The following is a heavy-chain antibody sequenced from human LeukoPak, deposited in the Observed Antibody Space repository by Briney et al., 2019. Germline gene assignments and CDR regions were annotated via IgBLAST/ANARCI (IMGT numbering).Heavy chain of an antibody. CDR3: ARDDSQGFDP. CDR1: GGSISSSSYY. J-gene: IGHJ5*02. V-gene: IGHV4-61*01. D-gene: IGHD2-21*02. CDR2: IYYSGST. Sequence: SETLSLTCTVSGGSISSSSYYWSWIRQPPGKGLEWIGYIYYSGSTDYNPSLKSRVTISVDTSKNRFSLKLSSVTAADTAVYYCARDDSQGFDPWGQGTLVTVSS.